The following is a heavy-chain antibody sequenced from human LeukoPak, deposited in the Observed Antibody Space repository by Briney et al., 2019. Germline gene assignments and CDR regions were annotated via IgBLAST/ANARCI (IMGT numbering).Heavy chain of an antibody. CDR1: GGSIITTNW. Sequence: SETLSLTCAVSGGSIITTNWWSWVRQPPGKGLGWIGEVHLNGATHYNPSLGSRVSMSIDKSKNHMSLKLTSVTAADTAIYYCTRESGAFSPFGFWGQGTLVTVSS. CDR2: VHLNGAT. D-gene: IGHD1-26*01. J-gene: IGHJ4*02. V-gene: IGHV4-4*02. CDR3: TRESGAFSPFGF.